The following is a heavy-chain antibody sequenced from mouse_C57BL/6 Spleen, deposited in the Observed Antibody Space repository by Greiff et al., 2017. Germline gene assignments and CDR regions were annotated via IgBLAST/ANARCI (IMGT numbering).Heavy chain of an antibody. J-gene: IGHJ4*01. CDR3: ARARGYYGRSYGGAMDY. D-gene: IGHD1-1*01. V-gene: IGHV5-4*03. CDR1: GFTFSSYA. CDR2: ISDGGSYT. Sequence: EVTLVESGGGLVKPGGSLKLSCAASGFTFSSYAMSWVRQTPEKRLEWVATISDGGSYTYYPDNVKGRFPISRDNAKNNLYLQMSHLKSEDTAMYYCARARGYYGRSYGGAMDYWGQGTSVTVAS.